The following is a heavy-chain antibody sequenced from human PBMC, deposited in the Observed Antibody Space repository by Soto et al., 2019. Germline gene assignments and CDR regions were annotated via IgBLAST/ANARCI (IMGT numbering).Heavy chain of an antibody. J-gene: IGHJ4*02. CDR2: ISAFSDSI. D-gene: IGHD2-21*02. Sequence: EVQLLESGGGLVQPGGSXRLSCAASGFIFSSYSMYWVRQAPGKGPEGVAGISAFSDSILYADSVEGRFTISRDNSKNTLYLQLNSLRADDTAVYFCAKKRRSGGDNWYFDSWGQGTLVTVSS. CDR3: AKKRRSGGDNWYFDS. V-gene: IGHV3-23*01. CDR1: GFIFSSYS.